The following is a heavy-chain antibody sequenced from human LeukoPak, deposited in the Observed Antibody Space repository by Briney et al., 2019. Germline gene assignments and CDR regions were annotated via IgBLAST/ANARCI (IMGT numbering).Heavy chain of an antibody. CDR3: AKGAAGLDD. CDR2: INSGGST. V-gene: IGHV3-23*01. J-gene: IGHJ4*02. CDR1: GFTFSTYA. D-gene: IGHD6-13*01. Sequence: GGSLRLSCAASGFTFSTYAMTWVRQAPGKGLEWVSTINSGGSTYYADSVKGRFTISRDNSKNTLYLEMNSLSHEDTAIYYCAKGAAGLDDWGQGTLVTVSS.